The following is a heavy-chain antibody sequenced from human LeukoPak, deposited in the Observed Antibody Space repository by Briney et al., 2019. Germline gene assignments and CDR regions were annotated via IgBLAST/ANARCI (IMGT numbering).Heavy chain of an antibody. J-gene: IGHJ4*02. V-gene: IGHV4-59*01. CDR1: GGSISTYY. D-gene: IGHD2-2*01. Sequence: SETLSLTCTVSGGSISTYYWSWIRQPPGKGLEWIGYIYYSGSTNYNPSLKSRVTISVDTSKNQFSLKLNSVTAADTAVYYCARGAPGICSSTSCFVYWGQGTLVTVSS. CDR3: ARGAPGICSSTSCFVY. CDR2: IYYSGST.